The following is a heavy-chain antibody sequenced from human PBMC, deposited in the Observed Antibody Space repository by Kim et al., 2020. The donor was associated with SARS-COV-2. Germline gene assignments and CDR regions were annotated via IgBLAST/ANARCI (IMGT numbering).Heavy chain of an antibody. Sequence: GGSLRLSCVTTGFTFSGFSMNWVRQAPGKGLEWISYISSSGSTTYYRDSVKGRFTISRDNAENSLYLQMNSLGAEDTAVYYCASSPFDYLIQIDYWGQGTLVTVSS. CDR3: ASSPFDYLIQIDY. V-gene: IGHV3-48*04. D-gene: IGHD3-9*01. CDR1: GFTFSGFS. CDR2: ISSSGSTT. J-gene: IGHJ4*02.